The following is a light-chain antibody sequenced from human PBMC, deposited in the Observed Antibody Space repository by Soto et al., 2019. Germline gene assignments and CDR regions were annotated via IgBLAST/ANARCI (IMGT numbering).Light chain of an antibody. V-gene: IGKV1-27*01. CDR2: AAS. CDR1: QGISNY. Sequence: EIQMTQSPATLSASVGDRVTITCRASQGISNYLAWYQQKPGKVPKLLIYAASTLESGVPSRFSGSGSGTDLTITISSLQHVDVASYYWQKYNSAPLTFGGGTKVEIK. CDR3: QKYNSAPLT. J-gene: IGKJ4*01.